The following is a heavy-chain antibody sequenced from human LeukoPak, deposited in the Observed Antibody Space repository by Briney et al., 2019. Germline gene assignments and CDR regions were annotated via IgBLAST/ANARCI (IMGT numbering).Heavy chain of an antibody. CDR1: GASISSSSSY. CDR2: IYSRGNT. J-gene: IGHJ4*02. CDR3: ARIDFWSGYSGY. D-gene: IGHD3-3*01. V-gene: IGHV4-39*07. Sequence: SDTLSLTCTVSGASISSSSSYWGWIRQPPGKGLEWLGNIYSRGNTYYKPSLRSRVTISIDTSKNQFSLRLTSVTAADTAVYYCARIDFWSGYSGYWGQGTLVTVSS.